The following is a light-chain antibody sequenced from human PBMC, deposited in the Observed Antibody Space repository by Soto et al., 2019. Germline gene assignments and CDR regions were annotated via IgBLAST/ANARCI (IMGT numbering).Light chain of an antibody. J-gene: IGKJ1*01. CDR3: LQHNSYPQT. CDR2: AAS. Sequence: DIQMTQSPSSLSASVGDRVTITCRASQGIRDALGWYQQKPGKAPKRLIYAASSLQSGVPSRFSGSRSGTEFTLTISSLPPEDFATYDCLQHNSYPQTFGQGTKVEIK. CDR1: QGIRDA. V-gene: IGKV1-17*01.